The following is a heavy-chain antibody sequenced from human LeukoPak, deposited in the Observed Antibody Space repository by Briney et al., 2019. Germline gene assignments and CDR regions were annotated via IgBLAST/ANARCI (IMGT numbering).Heavy chain of an antibody. CDR3: ARLVPDDAFDI. CDR1: GFHFTSYW. J-gene: IGHJ3*02. Sequence: GESLEISCKGSGFHFTSYWIGWVRQVPGKGLEWMGIIYPGDSDTRYSPSFQGQVTISADKSISAAYLQWSSLKASDTAMYYCARLVPDDAFDIWGQGTMVTVSS. V-gene: IGHV5-51*01. CDR2: IYPGDSDT.